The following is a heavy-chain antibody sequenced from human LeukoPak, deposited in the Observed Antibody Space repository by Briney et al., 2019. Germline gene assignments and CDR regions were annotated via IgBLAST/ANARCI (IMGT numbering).Heavy chain of an antibody. CDR3: ASPLPWDRYGAFDI. V-gene: IGHV3-30*04. CDR1: GFTFSSYA. J-gene: IGHJ3*02. Sequence: GGSLRLSRAASGFTFSSYAMHWVRQAPGKGLEWVAVISYDGSNKYYADSVKGRFTISRDNSKNTLYLQMNSLRAEDTAVYYCASPLPWDRYGAFDIWGQGTMVTVSS. D-gene: IGHD1-1*01. CDR2: ISYDGSNK.